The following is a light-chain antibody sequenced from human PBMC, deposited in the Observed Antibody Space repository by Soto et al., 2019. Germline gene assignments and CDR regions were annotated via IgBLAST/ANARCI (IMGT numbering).Light chain of an antibody. CDR1: QTISSW. CDR3: QQYNNYPRT. J-gene: IGKJ1*01. V-gene: IGKV1-5*01. Sequence: DIQMTQSPSTLSGSVGDRVTITCRASQTISSWLAWYQQKPGKAPTLLIYDVSRLERGVPSRFSGSGSGTEFTLTISNLQPDDLATYFCQQYNNYPRTFGQGTKVE. CDR2: DVS.